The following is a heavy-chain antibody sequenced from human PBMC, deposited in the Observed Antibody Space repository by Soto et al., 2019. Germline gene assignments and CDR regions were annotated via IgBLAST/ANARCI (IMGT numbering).Heavy chain of an antibody. D-gene: IGHD3-22*01. J-gene: IGHJ4*02. CDR2: ISYDGSNK. CDR1: GFTFSSYG. V-gene: IGHV3-30*18. CDR3: AKDPHSYDSSGYYFSYFDY. Sequence: GGSLRLSCAASGFTFSSYGMHWVRQAPGKGLEWVAVISYDGSNKYYADSVKGRFTISRDNSKNTLYLQMNSLRAEDTAVYYCAKDPHSYDSSGYYFSYFDYWGQGTLVTVSS.